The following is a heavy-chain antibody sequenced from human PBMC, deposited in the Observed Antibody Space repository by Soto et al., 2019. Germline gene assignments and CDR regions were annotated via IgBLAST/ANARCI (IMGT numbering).Heavy chain of an antibody. CDR2: VSIGGST. CDR3: AKRRGAGGHFDY. J-gene: IGHJ4*02. CDR1: GFTFSSYA. V-gene: IGHV3-23*01. Sequence: GALRLSCAASGFTFSSYAMGWVRQGPGKGLEWVAVVSIGGSTHYADSVRGRFTISRDNSKNTLSLQMNSLTAEDTAVYFRAKRRGAGGHFDYWGQGALVTVSS. D-gene: IGHD2-15*01.